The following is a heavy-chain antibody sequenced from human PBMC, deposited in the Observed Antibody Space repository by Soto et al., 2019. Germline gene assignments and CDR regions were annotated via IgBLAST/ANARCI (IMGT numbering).Heavy chain of an antibody. V-gene: IGHV3-30-3*01. D-gene: IGHD4-4*01. J-gene: IGHJ5*02. CDR1: GSSFPNYP. CDR2: ISHDGVTK. Sequence: GGSLRLSCAASGSSFPNYPMHWVRQTPDKGREWLAVISHDGVTKNSADSVKGRFSISRDNSRNRLYLDMNSLRTEDTAMYYCVRGGYSSSWERLDPWGQGTLVTVSS. CDR3: VRGGYSSSWERLDP.